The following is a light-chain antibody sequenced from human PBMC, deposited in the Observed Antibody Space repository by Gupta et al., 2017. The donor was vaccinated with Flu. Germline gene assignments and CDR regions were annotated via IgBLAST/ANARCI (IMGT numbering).Light chain of an antibody. J-gene: IGKJ5*01. CDR1: QGINNF. CDR2: GAA. V-gene: IGKV1-16*01. CDR3: QQYKRYPVT. Sequence: DKHMTQKPSTHFAYVGDRVTMTCRARQGINNFLAWFQKRRGKAPKPLIYGAATWQCEVPSGVSVSGSGTEFTLTINRLQPEDFATYDCQQYKRYPVTFGQGTRLEIK.